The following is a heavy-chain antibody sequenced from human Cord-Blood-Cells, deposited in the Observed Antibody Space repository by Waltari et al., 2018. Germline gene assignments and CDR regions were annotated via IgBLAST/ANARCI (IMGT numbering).Heavy chain of an antibody. D-gene: IGHD3-9*01. V-gene: IGHV4-34*01. CDR1: GGSFSGYY. Sequence: QVQLQQWGAGLLKPSATLSLTCAVNGGSFSGYYWSWIRQPPGKGLEWIGEINHSGSTNYNPSLKSRVTISVDTSKNQYSLKLSTVTAADTAVYYCARGGTIRRYFDWLYYFDYWGQGTLVTVSS. CDR3: ARGGTIRRYFDWLYYFDY. J-gene: IGHJ4*02. CDR2: INHSGST.